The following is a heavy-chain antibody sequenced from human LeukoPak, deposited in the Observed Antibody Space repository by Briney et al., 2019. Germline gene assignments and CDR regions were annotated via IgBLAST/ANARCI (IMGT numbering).Heavy chain of an antibody. D-gene: IGHD2-21*02. CDR3: AKESVTGYYYGMDV. CDR2: ISGSGGST. J-gene: IGHJ6*02. V-gene: IGHV3-23*01. Sequence: GGSLRLSCAASGFTFSSYAMSWVRQAPGKGLEWVSGISGSGGSTSYADPVKGRFTISGDNSKNTLYLEMKSLRAEDTAVYYCAKESVTGYYYGMDVWGQGTTVTVSS. CDR1: GFTFSSYA.